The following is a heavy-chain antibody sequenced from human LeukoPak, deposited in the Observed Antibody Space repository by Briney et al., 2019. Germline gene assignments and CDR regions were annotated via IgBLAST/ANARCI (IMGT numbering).Heavy chain of an antibody. J-gene: IGHJ4*02. CDR1: GYSFSSYW. CDR3: ARHYYGSGSSGQNDY. V-gene: IGHV5-51*01. Sequence: PGESLKISCKGSGYSFSSYWIGWVRQLPGKGLEWMGIIYPSDSDTRYSPSFQGQVTISADKSINTAYLQWSSLKASDTAMYYCARHYYGSGSSGQNDYWGQGTLVTVSS. D-gene: IGHD3-10*01. CDR2: IYPSDSDT.